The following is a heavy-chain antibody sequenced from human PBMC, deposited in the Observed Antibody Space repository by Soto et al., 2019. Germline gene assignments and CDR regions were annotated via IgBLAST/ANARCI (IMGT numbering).Heavy chain of an antibody. CDR3: ARDRGPSSGYYPYWFDP. CDR1: GGTFTSYA. CDR2: ITPIFGTA. Sequence: QVQLVQSGAEVKKPGSSVKVSCKASGGTFTSYAITWVRQAPGQGLEWMGGITPIFGTANYAQKFQARATITADESTNPAYIELSSMRSEDTAVYYCARDRGPSSGYYPYWFDPWGQGTLVTVSS. D-gene: IGHD3-22*01. J-gene: IGHJ5*02. V-gene: IGHV1-69*12.